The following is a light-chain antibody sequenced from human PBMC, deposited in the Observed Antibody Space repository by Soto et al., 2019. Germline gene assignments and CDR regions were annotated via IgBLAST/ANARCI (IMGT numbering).Light chain of an antibody. CDR3: QQCFSTPLLT. Sequence: DIQMTQSPSSLSASVGDRVTITCRASQSISTFLNWYQQKPGKAPKLLIYGASNLERGVPSTFSGSGSGTDFTLTISSLQPEDFATYYCQQCFSTPLLTFGGGTKVEIK. V-gene: IGKV1-39*01. J-gene: IGKJ4*01. CDR2: GAS. CDR1: QSISTF.